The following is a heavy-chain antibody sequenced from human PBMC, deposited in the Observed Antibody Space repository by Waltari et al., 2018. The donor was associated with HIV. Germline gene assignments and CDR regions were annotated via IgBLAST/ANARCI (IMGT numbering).Heavy chain of an antibody. V-gene: IGHV3-73*02. CDR2: IEHRRNKYVT. CDR3: SVGSPDYWYFDL. D-gene: IGHD6-19*01. J-gene: IGHJ2*01. CDR1: GFSFRDTA. Sequence: QLVESGGALVPPGGALTISFTASGFSFRDTALHWVRQAPEKRPVWVDRIEHRRNKYVTMYTASVEGRFNISRHDSDNTTFLHMTKLTFEDTAIYYCSVGSPDYWYFDLWGRGTRVTVSS.